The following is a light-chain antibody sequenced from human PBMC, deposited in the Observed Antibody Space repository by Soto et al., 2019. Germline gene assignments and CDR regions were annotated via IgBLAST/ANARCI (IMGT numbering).Light chain of an antibody. CDR2: DVT. CDR1: SSDVGGYNY. J-gene: IGLJ2*01. CDR3: CSFAGSYTFVV. Sequence: QSALTQPRSVSGSPGQSVTISCTGTSSDVGGYNYVSWYHHHPGKAPKLMIYDVTKRPSGVPDRFSGSKSGNTASLTISGLQADDEADYYCCSFAGSYTFVVFGGGTKLTVL. V-gene: IGLV2-11*01.